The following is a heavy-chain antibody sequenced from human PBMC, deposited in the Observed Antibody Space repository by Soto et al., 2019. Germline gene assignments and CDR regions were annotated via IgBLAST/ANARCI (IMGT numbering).Heavy chain of an antibody. V-gene: IGHV3-23*01. CDR3: AKDRGGCSSTSCPPRLFDY. D-gene: IGHD2-2*01. Sequence: EVQLLESGGGLVQPGGSLRLSCAASGFTFSSYAMSWVRQAPGKGLEWVSAISGSGGSTYYADSVKGRFTISRDNSKNTLYLQMNSLRAEDTAVYYCAKDRGGCSSTSCPPRLFDYWGQGTLVPVSS. CDR2: ISGSGGST. J-gene: IGHJ4*02. CDR1: GFTFSSYA.